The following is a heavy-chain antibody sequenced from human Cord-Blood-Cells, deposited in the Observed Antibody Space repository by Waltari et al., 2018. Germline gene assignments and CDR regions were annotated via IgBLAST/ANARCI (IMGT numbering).Heavy chain of an antibody. D-gene: IGHD2-21*01. J-gene: IGHJ4*02. Sequence: QVQLQESGPGLVKPSETLSLTCTVSGYSISSGYYWGWVRQPPWTGLGWIGSIYHSGSTYHNPSLKSRVTISVDTSKNQFSLKLSSVTAADTAVYYCARDSEAYCGGDCYDSSFDYWGQGTLVTVSS. V-gene: IGHV4-38-2*02. CDR3: ARDSEAYCGGDCYDSSFDY. CDR1: GYSISSGYY. CDR2: IYHSGST.